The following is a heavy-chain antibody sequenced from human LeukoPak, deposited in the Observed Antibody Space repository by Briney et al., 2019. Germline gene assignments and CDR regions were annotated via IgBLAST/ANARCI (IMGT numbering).Heavy chain of an antibody. D-gene: IGHD3-10*01. Sequence: GGSLRLSCAASGFTFSSYAMSWVRQAPGKGLEWVSAISGSGGSTHYADSVKGRFTISRDNSKNTLYLQMNSLRAEDTAVYYCAKGLLWFGEPFYGMDVWGQGTTVTVSS. J-gene: IGHJ6*02. V-gene: IGHV3-23*01. CDR1: GFTFSSYA. CDR2: ISGSGGST. CDR3: AKGLLWFGEPFYGMDV.